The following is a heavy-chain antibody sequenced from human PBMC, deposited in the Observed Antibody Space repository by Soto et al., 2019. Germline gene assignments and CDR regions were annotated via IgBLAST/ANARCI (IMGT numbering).Heavy chain of an antibody. J-gene: IGHJ3*02. V-gene: IGHV1-69*06. CDR3: ARWRHSGIVVVTSFQLAFDI. CDR1: GGTFSSYA. Sequence: QVQLVQSGAEVKKPGSSVKVSCKASGGTFSSYAISWVRQAPGQGLEWMGGIIPIFGTANYAQKFQGRVTITADKSTITAYRGVSSVRWEDRAVYYWARWRHSGIVVVTSFQLAFDIWGQGTMVTVSS. CDR2: IIPIFGTA. D-gene: IGHD2-21*02.